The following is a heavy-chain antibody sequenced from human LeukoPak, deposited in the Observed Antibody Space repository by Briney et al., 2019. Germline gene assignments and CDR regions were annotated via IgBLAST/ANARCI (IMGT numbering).Heavy chain of an antibody. D-gene: IGHD2/OR15-2a*01. Sequence: PSETLSLTCTVSGGSISSYYWSWIRQPPGKGLEWIGYIYYSGSTNYNPSLKSRVTISVDTSKNQFPLKLSSVTAADTAVYYCARGSKLLNYWGQGTLVTVSS. CDR1: GGSISSYY. V-gene: IGHV4-59*12. J-gene: IGHJ4*02. CDR2: IYYSGST. CDR3: ARGSKLLNY.